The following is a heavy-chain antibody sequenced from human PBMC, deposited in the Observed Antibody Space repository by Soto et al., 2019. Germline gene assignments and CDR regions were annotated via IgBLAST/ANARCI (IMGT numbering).Heavy chain of an antibody. CDR3: ARAIAPGQEFDWFDP. CDR1: GGTFSSYT. V-gene: IGHV1-69*02. D-gene: IGHD3-10*01. Sequence: QVQLVQSGAEVKKPGSSVKVSCKASGGTFSSYTISWVRQAPGQGLEWMGRIIPILGIANYAQKFQGRVTLTADKSTSTAYMELSSLRSEDTSVYYCARAIAPGQEFDWFDPWGQGTLVTVSS. CDR2: IIPILGIA. J-gene: IGHJ5*02.